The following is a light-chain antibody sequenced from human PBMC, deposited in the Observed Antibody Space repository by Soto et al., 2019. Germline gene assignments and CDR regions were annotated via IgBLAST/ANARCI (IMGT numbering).Light chain of an antibody. V-gene: IGLV2-14*01. CDR2: EVS. CDR1: SRDVGGY. Sequence: QSALTQPASVSGSPGQSITISCTGTSRDVGGYVSWYQQHPGKAPKLMIYEVSNRPSGVSNRFSGSKSGNTASLTISGLQXXXXADXYCRSYTSSNTVVFGGGTKLTVL. CDR3: RSYTSSNTVV. J-gene: IGLJ2*01.